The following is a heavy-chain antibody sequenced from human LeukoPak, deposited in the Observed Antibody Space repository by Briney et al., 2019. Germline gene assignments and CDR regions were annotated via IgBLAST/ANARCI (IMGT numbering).Heavy chain of an antibody. J-gene: IGHJ4*02. Sequence: PSETLSLTCAVYGGSFSGYYWSWIRQPPGKGLEWIGEINHGGSTNYNPSLKSRATISIDTSENQFSLKLTAVSAADTAVYYCARGAPGYWGQGTLVTVSS. CDR1: GGSFSGYY. CDR3: ARGAPGY. V-gene: IGHV4-34*01. CDR2: INHGGST.